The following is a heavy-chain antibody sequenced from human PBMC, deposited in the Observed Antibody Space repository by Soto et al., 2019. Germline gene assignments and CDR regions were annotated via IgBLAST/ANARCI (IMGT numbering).Heavy chain of an antibody. Sequence: PGGSLRLSCAASGFTFSSYAMSWVRQAPGKGLEWVSAISGSGGSTYYADSVKGRFTISRDNSKNTLYLQMNSLRAEDTAVYYCAKDNRGAVALGYYYYGMDVWGQGTTVTVSS. CDR1: GFTFSSYA. D-gene: IGHD6-13*01. CDR2: ISGSGGST. V-gene: IGHV3-23*01. CDR3: AKDNRGAVALGYYYYGMDV. J-gene: IGHJ6*02.